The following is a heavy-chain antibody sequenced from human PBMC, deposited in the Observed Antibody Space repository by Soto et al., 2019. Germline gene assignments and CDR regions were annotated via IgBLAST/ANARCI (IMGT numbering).Heavy chain of an antibody. CDR2: GSYDGTTK. V-gene: IGHV3-30*18. CDR3: AKDQSASTERWLQFGGVFYVDY. J-gene: IGHJ4*02. D-gene: IGHD6-19*01. CDR1: GFTFRAYG. Sequence: QVQVVESGGGVVQPGKSLRLSCTGSGFTFRAYGMHWVRQAPGKGLEWVAMGSYDGTTKYYADSVKGRFSVTRHNFKKTVYNYVDRLATEEAGVYYGAKDQSASTERWLQFGGVFYVDYGGEGVLVAVSS.